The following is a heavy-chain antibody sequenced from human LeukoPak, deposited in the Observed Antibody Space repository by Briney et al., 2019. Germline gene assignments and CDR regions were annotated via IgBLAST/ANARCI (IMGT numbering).Heavy chain of an antibody. Sequence: GASVKVSCKASGGTFSSYAISWVRQAPGQGLEWMGGIIPIFGTANYAQKFQGRVTITTGESTSTAYMELSSLRSEDTAVYYCASNYGHGGSYFDYWGQGTLVTVSS. D-gene: IGHD3-10*01. CDR2: IIPIFGTA. J-gene: IGHJ4*02. CDR3: ASNYGHGGSYFDY. CDR1: GGTFSSYA. V-gene: IGHV1-69*05.